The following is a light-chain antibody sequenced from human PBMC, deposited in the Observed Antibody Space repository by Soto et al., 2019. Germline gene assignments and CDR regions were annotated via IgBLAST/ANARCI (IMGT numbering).Light chain of an antibody. Sequence: EIGLTQSPGTLSLSPGERATLSCRASQSVSSSYLAWYQQKPGQAPRLLIYGASSRATGIPDRFSGSGSGTDFTLTISSLEPEDFAVYYCEQFDSSSWTFGQGTKVEIK. CDR2: GAS. CDR1: QSVSSSY. V-gene: IGKV3-20*01. CDR3: EQFDSSSWT. J-gene: IGKJ1*01.